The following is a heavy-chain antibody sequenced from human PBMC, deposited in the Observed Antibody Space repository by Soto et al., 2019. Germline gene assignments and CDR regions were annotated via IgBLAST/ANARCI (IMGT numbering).Heavy chain of an antibody. D-gene: IGHD3-9*01. CDR2: IYHSDST. Sequence: SETLSLTCAVYDGSFPGFHWTWMRRPPGTGLEWIGEIYHSDSTNYNPSLKGRVTRSVDKSKNQFCLKLSSVTAAGTAVYYCAREEEGYDILTGYTVGAFDIWGQGTMVTVSS. CDR1: DGSFPGFH. CDR3: AREEEGYDILTGYTVGAFDI. J-gene: IGHJ3*02. V-gene: IGHV4-34*09.